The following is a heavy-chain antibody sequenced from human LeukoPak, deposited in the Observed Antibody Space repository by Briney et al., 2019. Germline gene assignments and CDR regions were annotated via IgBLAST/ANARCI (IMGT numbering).Heavy chain of an antibody. Sequence: PGGSLRLSCAASGFTFSTYWMHWVRQAPGKGLVWVSRINPDGSRTDYADSVKGRFTISRDNAKNTLYLQMNSLRAEDTAVYYCARDRGYIPDYWGQGTLVTVSS. D-gene: IGHD5-24*01. V-gene: IGHV3-74*01. CDR1: GFTFSTYW. J-gene: IGHJ4*02. CDR3: ARDRGYIPDY. CDR2: INPDGSRT.